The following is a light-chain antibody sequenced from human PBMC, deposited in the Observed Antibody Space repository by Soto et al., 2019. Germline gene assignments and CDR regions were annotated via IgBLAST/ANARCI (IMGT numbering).Light chain of an antibody. CDR1: QSISSW. CDR2: KAS. J-gene: IGKJ1*01. Sequence: DIQMTQSPSTLSASVGDRVTITCRASQSISSWLAWYQQKPGTAPKLLIYKASTLQSGVPSRFSGSGSGTESALTISRLQPDDSATYYCQQYNDNWTFGQGTKVEIK. CDR3: QQYNDNWT. V-gene: IGKV1-5*03.